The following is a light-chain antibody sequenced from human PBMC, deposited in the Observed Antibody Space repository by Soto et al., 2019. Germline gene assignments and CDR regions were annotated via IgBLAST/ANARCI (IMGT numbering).Light chain of an antibody. J-gene: IGLJ1*01. CDR1: SSDVGGYNY. CDR3: SAYAVSNTPYD. CDR2: EVS. Sequence: QSLLTQPPSASGSPGQSVTISCTGTSSDVGGYNYVSWYQQHPGKAPKLMIYEVSKRPSGVPDRFSGSKSGNTASLTVSGLHAEDETDNNASAYAVSNTPYDVGTGTKDTV. V-gene: IGLV2-8*01.